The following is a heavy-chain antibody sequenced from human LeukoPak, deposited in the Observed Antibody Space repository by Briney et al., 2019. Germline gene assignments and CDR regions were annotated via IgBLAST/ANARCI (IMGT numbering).Heavy chain of an antibody. J-gene: IGHJ5*02. V-gene: IGHV4-4*02. CDR2: IYHSGST. Sequence: SGTLSLTCAVSGGSISSSNWWSWVRQPPGKGLEWIGEIYHSGSTNYNPSLKSRVTISVDKSKNQFSLKLSSVTAADTAVYYCARSGSGYSDYDRWFDLWGQGTLVTVSS. D-gene: IGHD5-12*01. CDR1: GGSISSSNW. CDR3: ARSGSGYSDYDRWFDL.